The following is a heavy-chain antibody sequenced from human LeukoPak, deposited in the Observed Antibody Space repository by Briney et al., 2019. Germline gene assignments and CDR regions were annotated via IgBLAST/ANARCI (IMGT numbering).Heavy chain of an antibody. CDR2: ISSSGSTI. J-gene: IGHJ4*02. Sequence: GGSLRLSCAASGFTFSSFEINWVRQAPGKGLEWISYISSSGSTIYYADSAKGRFSISRDNAKNSLYLQMNSLRAEDTAVYYCARGSGYLAYWGQGTLVTVSS. CDR1: GFTFSSFE. V-gene: IGHV3-48*03. D-gene: IGHD3-22*01. CDR3: ARGSGYLAY.